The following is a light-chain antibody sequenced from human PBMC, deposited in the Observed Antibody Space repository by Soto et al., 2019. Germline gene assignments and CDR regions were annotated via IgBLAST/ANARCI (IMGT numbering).Light chain of an antibody. CDR1: QSVSSY. J-gene: IGKJ5*01. CDR2: DAS. Sequence: EIVLTQSPATLSLSPGERATLSCRASQSVSSYLDWYRLKPGQAPRLLIYDASNRATGIPARFSGSGSGTDFTLTISSLEPEDFAVYYCQQRSNWPITFGQGTRLEIK. CDR3: QQRSNWPIT. V-gene: IGKV3-11*01.